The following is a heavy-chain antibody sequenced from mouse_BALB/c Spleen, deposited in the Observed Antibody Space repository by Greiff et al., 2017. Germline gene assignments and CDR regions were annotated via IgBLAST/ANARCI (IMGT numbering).Heavy chain of an antibody. J-gene: IGHJ2*01. CDR1: GFTFSSFG. D-gene: IGHD3-3*01. CDR3: ARESSIRDYFDY. Sequence: EVQLMESGGGLVQPGGSRKLSCAASGFTFSSFGMHWVRQAPEKGLEWVAYISSGSSTIYYADTVKGRFTISRDNPKNTLFLQMTSLRSEDTAMYYCARESSIRDYFDYWGQGTTLTVSS. CDR2: ISSGSSTI. V-gene: IGHV5-17*02.